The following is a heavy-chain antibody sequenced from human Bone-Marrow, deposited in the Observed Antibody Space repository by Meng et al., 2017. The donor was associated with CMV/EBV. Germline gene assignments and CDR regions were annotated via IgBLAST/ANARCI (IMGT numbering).Heavy chain of an antibody. J-gene: IGHJ4*02. V-gene: IGHV3-30*02. CDR3: AKDKDDFWSGYHLAY. CDR2: IRYDGSNK. D-gene: IGHD3-3*01. Sequence: SCAASGFTFSSYGMHWVRQAPGKGLEWVAFIRYDGSNKYYADSVKGRFTISRDNSKNTLYLQMNSLRAEDTAVYYCAKDKDDFWSGYHLAYWGQGTLVTVYS. CDR1: GFTFSSYG.